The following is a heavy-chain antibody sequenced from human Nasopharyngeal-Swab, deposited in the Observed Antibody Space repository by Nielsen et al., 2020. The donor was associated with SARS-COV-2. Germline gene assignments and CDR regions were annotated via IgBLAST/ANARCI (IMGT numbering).Heavy chain of an antibody. V-gene: IGHV4-59*11. Sequence: SETLSLTCTVSGVSITSQYWSWIRQPPGKGLEGIGYISHNSDTSYNPSLKSRVTMFMDTSKNQFSLRLRSVTAADTAVYYCAKEGATGWFDPCGQGTLVTVSS. J-gene: IGHJ5*02. CDR1: GVSITSQY. CDR2: ISHNSDT. CDR3: AKEGATGWFDP.